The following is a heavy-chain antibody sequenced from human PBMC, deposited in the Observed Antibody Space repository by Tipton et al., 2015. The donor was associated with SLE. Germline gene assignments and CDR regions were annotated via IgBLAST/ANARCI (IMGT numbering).Heavy chain of an antibody. J-gene: IGHJ4*02. V-gene: IGHV3-30*04. D-gene: IGHD3-22*01. CDR2: ISYDGGS. CDR1: GFTFGNYA. Sequence: SLRLSCAASGFTFGNYAMHWVRQAPGKGLEWVAVISYDGGSYYAGSVKGRFTISSDNSKNTVYLQLISLRTEDTAVYYCTAWLLPQFNFGDWGQAFLFTGSS. CDR3: TAWLLPQFNFGD.